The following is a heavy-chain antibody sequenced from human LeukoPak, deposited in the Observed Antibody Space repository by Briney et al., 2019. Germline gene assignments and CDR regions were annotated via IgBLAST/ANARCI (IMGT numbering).Heavy chain of an antibody. J-gene: IGHJ3*02. CDR2: IYSGGST. D-gene: IGHD6-13*01. Sequence: PGGSLRLSCAASGFTVSSNYMSWVRLAPGKGLEWVSVIYSGGSTYCADSVKGRFTISRDNSKNTLYLQMNSLRAEDTAVYYCARDGVYSSSQDAFDIWGQGTMVTVSS. CDR1: GFTVSSNY. CDR3: ARDGVYSSSQDAFDI. V-gene: IGHV3-53*01.